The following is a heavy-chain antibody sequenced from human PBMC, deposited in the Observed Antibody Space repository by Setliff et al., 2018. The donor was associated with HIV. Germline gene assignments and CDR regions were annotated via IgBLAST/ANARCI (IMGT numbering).Heavy chain of an antibody. V-gene: IGHV2-5*01. CDR2: IYWNDHK. J-gene: IGHJ4*02. CDR1: GFSLRTSGEG. Sequence: ESGPTLVNPTQTLTLTCAFSGFSLRTSGEGVGWIRQPPGKALEWLGVIYWNDHKRYSPSLNSRLTFTKDTSRNQVVLTMTNVDPMDTDTYYCAHSPPFPLFDFWGQGALVTVPS. CDR3: AHSPPFPLFDF.